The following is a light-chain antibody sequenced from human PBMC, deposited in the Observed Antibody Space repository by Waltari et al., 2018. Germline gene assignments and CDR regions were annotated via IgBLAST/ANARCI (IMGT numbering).Light chain of an antibody. CDR2: DFS. V-gene: IGLV2-11*01. J-gene: IGLJ1*01. CDR3: FSYAGSYTYV. Sequence: QSALTQPRSVSVSPGQSVTISCTGTSSDIGAYTYGSWYQQHPGKAPQLVIYDFSKRPSGVPDRFSGSKSGNTASLTISGLQAEDETDYYCFSYAGSYTYVFGTVTTVTVL. CDR1: SSDIGAYTY.